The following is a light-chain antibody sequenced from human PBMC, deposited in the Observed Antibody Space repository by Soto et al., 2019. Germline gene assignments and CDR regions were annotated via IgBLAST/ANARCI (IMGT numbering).Light chain of an antibody. CDR1: SSDVGGYNY. CDR2: EVS. V-gene: IGLV2-14*01. J-gene: IGLJ2*01. CDR3: SSYTTSTTLV. Sequence: QSALTQPASVSGYPGQSITISCTGTSSDVGGYNYVSWYQQHPGKAPKVMIYEVSNRPSGVSNRVSGSKSGNTASLTISGLQAEDEADYYCSSYTTSTTLVFGGGTKLTVL.